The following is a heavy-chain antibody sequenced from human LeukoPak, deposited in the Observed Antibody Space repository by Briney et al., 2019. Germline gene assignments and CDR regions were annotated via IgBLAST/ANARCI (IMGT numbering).Heavy chain of an antibody. CDR2: IYTSGST. J-gene: IGHJ4*02. Sequence: PSETLSLTCTVSGGSISSVSYYWSWIREPAGKALEWIGHIYTSGSTEYNPSLKSRVTVSIDTSKNQFSLRLSSVTVADTAMYYCARDNPGGSFGDYDYWGQGTLVTVSS. CDR1: GGSISSVSYY. D-gene: IGHD4-17*01. CDR3: ARDNPGGSFGDYDY. V-gene: IGHV4-61*09.